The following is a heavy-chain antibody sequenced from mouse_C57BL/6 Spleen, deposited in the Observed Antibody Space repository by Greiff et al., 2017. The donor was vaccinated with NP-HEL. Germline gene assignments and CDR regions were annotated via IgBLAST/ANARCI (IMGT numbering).Heavy chain of an antibody. CDR3: ARQLRGGAMDY. D-gene: IGHD1-1*01. Sequence: DVKLVESGGGLVKPGGSLKLSCAASGFTFSDYGMHWVRQAPEKGLACVAYISSCSSTIYYADNVKGRFPIPRDNANNTLFLEMTSPRSEDTAMYYCARQLRGGAMDYWGQGTSVTVSS. CDR1: GFTFSDYG. CDR2: ISSCSSTI. V-gene: IGHV5-17*01. J-gene: IGHJ4*01.